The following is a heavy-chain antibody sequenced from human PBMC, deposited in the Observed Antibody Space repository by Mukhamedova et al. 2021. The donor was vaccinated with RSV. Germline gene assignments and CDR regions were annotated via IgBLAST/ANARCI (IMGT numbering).Heavy chain of an antibody. D-gene: IGHD3-10*01. CDR3: AKVRGDY. Sequence: KGRITISRDNSKNTLYLQMNSLRAEDTGVYYCAKVRGDYWGQGTLVTV. V-gene: IGHV3-23*01. J-gene: IGHJ4*02.